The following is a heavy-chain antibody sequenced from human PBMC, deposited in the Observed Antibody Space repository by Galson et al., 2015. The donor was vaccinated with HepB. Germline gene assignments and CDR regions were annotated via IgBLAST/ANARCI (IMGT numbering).Heavy chain of an antibody. CDR2: ISGSGGST. CDR1: GFTFSSYT. V-gene: IGHV3-23*01. D-gene: IGHD6-13*01. CDR3: PAGGSSWQGVGYFQH. J-gene: IGHJ1*01. Sequence: SLRLSCAASGFTFSSYTMSWVRQAPGKGLEWVSAISGSGGSTYYADSVKGRFTISRDNSKNTLYLQMNSLRAEDTAVYYCPAGGSSWQGVGYFQHWGQGTLVTVSS.